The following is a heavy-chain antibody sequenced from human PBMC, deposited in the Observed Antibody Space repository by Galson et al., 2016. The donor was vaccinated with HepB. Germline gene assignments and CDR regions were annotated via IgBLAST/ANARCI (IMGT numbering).Heavy chain of an antibody. CDR3: ARDTRPYSNLRHGMDV. CDR1: GFTFSSYA. J-gene: IGHJ6*02. V-gene: IGHV3-23*01. Sequence: SLRLSCAASGFTFSSYAMHWVRQAPGKGLEWVSSISRSGGVTYYTDSVKGRFTISRDNSKNTLYLQMNSLRAEDTAVYYCARDTRPYSNLRHGMDVWGQGTTVTVSS. D-gene: IGHD4-11*01. CDR2: ISRSGGVT.